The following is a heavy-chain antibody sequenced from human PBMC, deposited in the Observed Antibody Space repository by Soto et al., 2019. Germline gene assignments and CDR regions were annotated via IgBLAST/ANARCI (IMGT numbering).Heavy chain of an antibody. V-gene: IGHV3-23*01. J-gene: IGHJ5*02. Sequence: GGSLRLSCAAFGFTFSSYAMSWVRQAPGKGLEWVSAISGSGGSTYYADSVKGRFTISRDNSKNTLYLQMNSLRAEDTAVYYCAKDSKSLRSSGSWGQGTLVTVSS. CDR3: AKDSKSLRSSGS. D-gene: IGHD3-22*01. CDR2: ISGSGGST. CDR1: GFTFSSYA.